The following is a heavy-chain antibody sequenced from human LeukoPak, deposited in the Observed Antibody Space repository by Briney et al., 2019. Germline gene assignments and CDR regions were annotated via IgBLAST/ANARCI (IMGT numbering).Heavy chain of an antibody. D-gene: IGHD6-19*01. CDR1: GFSVSNSG. CDR2: ISVDGETA. Sequence: GGSLRLSCTVSGFSVSNSGMSWVRQAPGKGLELISAISVDGETALYADSVKGRFIISRDNSKNTLYLQMSSLRAEDTAVYYCAQGYLSGWYPHWGQGSLVSVSS. V-gene: IGHV3-23*01. J-gene: IGHJ4*02. CDR3: AQGYLSGWYPH.